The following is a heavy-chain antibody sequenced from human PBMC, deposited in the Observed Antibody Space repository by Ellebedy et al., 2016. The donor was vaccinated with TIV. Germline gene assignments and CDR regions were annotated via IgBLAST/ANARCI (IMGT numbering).Heavy chain of an antibody. CDR1: GGSFSGYY. Sequence: MPSETLSLTCAVYGGSFSGYYWSWIRQPPGKGLEWIGEINHSGSTNYNPSLKSRVTVSVDTSKNQFSLKLSSVTAADTAVYYCARSLQWELRVGNWFDPWGQGTLVTVSS. V-gene: IGHV4-34*01. CDR3: ARSLQWELRVGNWFDP. J-gene: IGHJ5*02. CDR2: INHSGST. D-gene: IGHD1-26*01.